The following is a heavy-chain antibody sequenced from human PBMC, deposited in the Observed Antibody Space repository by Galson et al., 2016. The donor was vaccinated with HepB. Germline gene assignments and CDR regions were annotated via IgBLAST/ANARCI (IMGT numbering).Heavy chain of an antibody. D-gene: IGHD6-13*01. CDR2: INPDDGGT. Sequence: LVKVSCKASGYSFTDNYLHWIRQAPGQGLEWMGWINPDDGGTKYAQRLEGWVTLTGDTSITTAYMELKGLRSDDTAVYYCAREVGDTSSWGTFDIWGQGTMVTVSA. CDR1: GYSFTDNY. V-gene: IGHV1-2*04. CDR3: AREVGDTSSWGTFDI. J-gene: IGHJ3*02.